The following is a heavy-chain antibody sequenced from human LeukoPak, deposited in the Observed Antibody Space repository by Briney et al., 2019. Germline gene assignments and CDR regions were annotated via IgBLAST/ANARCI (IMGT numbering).Heavy chain of an antibody. Sequence: GSLRLSCAASGFTFSSYAMHWVRQAPGKGLEWVAVISYDGSNKYYADSVKGRFTISRDNSKNTLYLQMNSLRAEDTAVYYCAKAYGDYRIDYWGQGTLVTVSS. J-gene: IGHJ4*02. CDR2: ISYDGSNK. D-gene: IGHD4-17*01. CDR3: AKAYGDYRIDY. CDR1: GFTFSSYA. V-gene: IGHV3-30-3*01.